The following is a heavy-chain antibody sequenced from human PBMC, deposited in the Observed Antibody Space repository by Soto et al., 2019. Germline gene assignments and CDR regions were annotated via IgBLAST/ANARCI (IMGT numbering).Heavy chain of an antibody. CDR3: ARGLRRYCSGGSCSGMDV. CDR1: GGSFSGYY. D-gene: IGHD2-15*01. J-gene: IGHJ6*02. CDR2: INHSGST. Sequence: SETLSLTCAVYGGSFSGYYWSWIRQPQGKGLEWIGEINHSGSTNYNPSLKSRVTISVDTSKNQFSLKLSSVTAADTAVYYCARGLRRYCSGGSCSGMDVWGQGTTVTVSS. V-gene: IGHV4-34*01.